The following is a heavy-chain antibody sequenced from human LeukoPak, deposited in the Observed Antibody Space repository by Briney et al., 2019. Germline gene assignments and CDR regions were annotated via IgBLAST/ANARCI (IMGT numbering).Heavy chain of an antibody. CDR3: ARDLRPQYYDSSGYYGY. V-gene: IGHV3-7*01. CDR2: IKQDGSEK. CDR1: RFTFSSYW. J-gene: IGHJ4*02. Sequence: GGSLRLSCAASRFTFSSYWMSWVRQAPGMGLQWVANIKQDGSEKYYVDSVKGRFTISRDNAKNSLYLQMNSLRAEDTAVYYCARDLRPQYYDSSGYYGYWGQGTLVTVSS. D-gene: IGHD3-22*01.